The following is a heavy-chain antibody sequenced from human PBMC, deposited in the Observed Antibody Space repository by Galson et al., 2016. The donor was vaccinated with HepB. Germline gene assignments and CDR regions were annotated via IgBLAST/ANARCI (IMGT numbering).Heavy chain of an antibody. Sequence: SLRLSCAASGFTFSSYTMSWVRQAPGKGLEWVSGIRGSGSNSWYADSVKGRFTISRDNSKNTLYLQMSSLRAEDTAVYYCAKEYQWLAFDYWGQGTLVTVSS. V-gene: IGHV3-23*01. CDR3: AKEYQWLAFDY. CDR2: IRGSGSNS. CDR1: GFTFSSYT. J-gene: IGHJ4*02. D-gene: IGHD6-19*01.